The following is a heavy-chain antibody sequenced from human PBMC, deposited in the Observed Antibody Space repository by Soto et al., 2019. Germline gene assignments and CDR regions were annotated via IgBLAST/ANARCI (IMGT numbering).Heavy chain of an antibody. D-gene: IGHD1-26*01. CDR1: VGSISSSSYY. CDR2: IYYSGST. CDR3: AVWEEELAPLDY. V-gene: IGHV4-39*07. Sequence: SETLSLTCAVSVGSISSSSYYWGWIRQPPGKGLEWIASIYYSGSTYYNPSLKSRVTISVDTSKNQCSLKLSSVTAADTAVYFCAVWEEELAPLDYWGQGTLVTVS. J-gene: IGHJ4*02.